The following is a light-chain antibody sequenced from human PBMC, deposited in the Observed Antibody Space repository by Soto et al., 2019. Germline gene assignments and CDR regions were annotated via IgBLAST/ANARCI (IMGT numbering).Light chain of an antibody. CDR1: QSVSSY. Sequence: EIVLTQSPATLSFSPGERATLSCSARQSVSSYLACYQQKPGQAPRLLIYDASIRATGIPARFSGSWSGTDVTLIISSLAPEDFAVYYFQPRNNWPRTFGQGTKLEIK. CDR3: QPRNNWPRT. CDR2: DAS. J-gene: IGKJ2*01. V-gene: IGKV3-11*01.